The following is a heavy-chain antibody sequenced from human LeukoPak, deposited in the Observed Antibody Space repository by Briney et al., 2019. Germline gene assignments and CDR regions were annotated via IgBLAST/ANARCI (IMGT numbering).Heavy chain of an antibody. CDR1: GFAFSSYG. CDR2: IWYDGTNK. CDR3: AKDRGDLLFLTHLFDS. J-gene: IGHJ4*02. D-gene: IGHD3-10*01. V-gene: IGHV3-33*06. Sequence: GGSLRLSCAASGFAFSSYGIHWVRQAPGKGLEWVALIWYDGTNKYYADSVKGRFTISRDNSKNTLWLQMNSLRAEDTAVYYCAKDRGDLLFLTHLFDSWGQGTLVTVSS.